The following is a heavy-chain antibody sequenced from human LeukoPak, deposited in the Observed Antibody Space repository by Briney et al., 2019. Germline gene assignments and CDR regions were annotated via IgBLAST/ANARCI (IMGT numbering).Heavy chain of an antibody. CDR3: ARGPRVLRYFDWYKYYYMDV. CDR1: GGTFSSYA. Sequence: SVKVSCKASGGTFSSYAISWVRQAPGQGLEWMGGIIPISGTANYAKKFQGRVTITTDESTSTAYMELSSLRSEDTAVYYCARGPRVLRYFDWYKYYYMDVWGKGTTVTVSS. V-gene: IGHV1-69*05. D-gene: IGHD3-9*01. CDR2: IIPISGTA. J-gene: IGHJ6*03.